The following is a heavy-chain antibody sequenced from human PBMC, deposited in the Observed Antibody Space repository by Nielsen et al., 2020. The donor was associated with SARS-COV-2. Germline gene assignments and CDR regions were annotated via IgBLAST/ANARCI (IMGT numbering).Heavy chain of an antibody. CDR1: GFTFDDYA. J-gene: IGHJ2*01. Sequence: SLKISCAASGFTFDDYAMHWVRQAPGKGLEWVSGISWNSGSIGYADSVKGRFTISRDNAKNSLYLQMNSLRAEDTALYYCAKFPGGEDDYGDYFDLWGRGTLVTVSS. D-gene: IGHD4-17*01. CDR2: ISWNSGSI. CDR3: AKFPGGEDDYGDYFDL. V-gene: IGHV3-9*01.